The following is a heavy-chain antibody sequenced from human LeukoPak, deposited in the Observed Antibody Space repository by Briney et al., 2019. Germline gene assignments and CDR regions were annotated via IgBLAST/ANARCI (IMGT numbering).Heavy chain of an antibody. V-gene: IGHV4-38-2*02. J-gene: IGHJ4*02. CDR3: ARRGQWLANFDY. CDR2: IYHSGST. Sequence: PSETLSLTCTVSGYSISSGYYWGWIRPPPGKGLEWIGSIYHSGSTYYNPSLKSRVTISVDTSKNQFSLKLSSVTAADTAVYYCARRGQWLANFDYWGQGTLVTVSS. D-gene: IGHD6-19*01. CDR1: GYSISSGYY.